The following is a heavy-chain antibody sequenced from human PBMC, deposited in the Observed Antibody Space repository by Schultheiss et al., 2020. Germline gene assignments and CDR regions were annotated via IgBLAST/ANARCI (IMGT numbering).Heavy chain of an antibody. CDR3: ARHAKIRIATSGTVYYYPMDV. CDR2: IYYTGST. D-gene: IGHD6-13*01. CDR1: GGSFSGYY. V-gene: IGHV4-34*01. J-gene: IGHJ6*02. Sequence: SETLSLTCAVYGGSFSGYYWSWIRQPPGKGLEWIGNIYYTGSTYSNPSLKSRVTLSRDTSKNQFSLKLSSVTAADTAVYYCARHAKIRIATSGTVYYYPMDVWGQGTTVTVS.